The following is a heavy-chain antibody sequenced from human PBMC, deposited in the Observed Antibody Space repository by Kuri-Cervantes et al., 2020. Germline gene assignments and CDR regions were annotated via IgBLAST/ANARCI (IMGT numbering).Heavy chain of an antibody. D-gene: IGHD3-10*02. Sequence: ASVKVSCKASGGTFSSYAISWVRQAPGQGLEWMGWINAYNGDTNYAQNLQGRVTMTTDTSTSTAYMELRSLRSDDTAVYYCARDLKAFPYVYWGQGTLVTVSS. V-gene: IGHV1-18*01. J-gene: IGHJ4*02. CDR2: INAYNGDT. CDR1: GGTFSSYA. CDR3: ARDLKAFPYVY.